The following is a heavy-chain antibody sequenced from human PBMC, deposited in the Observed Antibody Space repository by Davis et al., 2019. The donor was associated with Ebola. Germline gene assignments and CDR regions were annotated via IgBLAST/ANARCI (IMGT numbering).Heavy chain of an antibody. CDR3: ARLFGVIPVFDY. V-gene: IGHV3-48*02. Sequence: GGSLRLSCAASEFTFSSYWMSWIRQAPGKGLEWVSYISSSGSTIYYADSVKGRFTVSRDNAKNSLYLEMNSLRDEDTAVYYCARLFGVIPVFDYWGQGTLVTVSS. CDR2: ISSSGSTI. J-gene: IGHJ4*02. D-gene: IGHD3-3*01. CDR1: EFTFSSYW.